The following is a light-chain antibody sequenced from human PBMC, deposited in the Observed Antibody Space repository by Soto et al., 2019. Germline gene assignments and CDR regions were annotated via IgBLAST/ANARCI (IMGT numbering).Light chain of an antibody. CDR2: GAS. CDR1: QSVSSSY. Sequence: EIVLTQSPGTLSLSPGERATLSCRASQSVSSSYLAWYQQKPGQAPRLLIYGASSRATGIPDRFSGSGSGTAFALIISRLEAEDFAVYYCRQYGSSPPYCFGQGTKLEIK. J-gene: IGKJ2*03. CDR3: RQYGSSPPYC. V-gene: IGKV3-20*01.